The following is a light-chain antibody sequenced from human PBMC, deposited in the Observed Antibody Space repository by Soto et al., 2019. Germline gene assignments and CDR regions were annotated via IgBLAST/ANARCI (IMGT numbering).Light chain of an antibody. CDR1: QSVSSSY. Sequence: EIVLTQSPGTLSLSPGERAPLSCRASQSVSSSYLAWYQQKPGQAPRLLIYGASSRATGIPDRFSGSGSGTDFTLTISRLEPEDLAVYYCQQYGSSGTFGQGTKVDI. J-gene: IGKJ1*01. CDR2: GAS. V-gene: IGKV3-20*01. CDR3: QQYGSSGT.